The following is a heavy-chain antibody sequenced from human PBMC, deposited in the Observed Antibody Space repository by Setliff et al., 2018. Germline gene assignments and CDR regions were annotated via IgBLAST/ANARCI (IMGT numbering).Heavy chain of an antibody. CDR2: IQTSGTT. V-gene: IGHV4-61*09. Sequence: PSETLSLTCTVSSGSISSGNYYWSWIRQPAGKGLEWIGHIQTSGTTNYNPSLKSRVTISVDTSKNQFSLNLYSVTAADTAVYFCAREDGPNYYYYYMDIWGKGTTVTVSS. J-gene: IGHJ6*03. CDR1: SGSISSGNYY. D-gene: IGHD2-8*01. CDR3: AREDGPNYYYYYMDI.